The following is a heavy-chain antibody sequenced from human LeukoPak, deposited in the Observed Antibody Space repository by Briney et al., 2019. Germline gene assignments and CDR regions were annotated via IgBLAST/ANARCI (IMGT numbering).Heavy chain of an antibody. D-gene: IGHD6-19*01. V-gene: IGHV3-69-1*01. CDR1: GFTVSSNY. CDR2: ISSSSYI. Sequence: GGSLRLSCAASGFTVSSNYMSWVRQAPGKGLEWVSSISSSSYIYYADSVKGRFTISRDNAKNSLYLQMNSLRAEDTAVYYCARTYSSGWNYYYYGMDVWGQGTTVTVSS. J-gene: IGHJ6*02. CDR3: ARTYSSGWNYYYYGMDV.